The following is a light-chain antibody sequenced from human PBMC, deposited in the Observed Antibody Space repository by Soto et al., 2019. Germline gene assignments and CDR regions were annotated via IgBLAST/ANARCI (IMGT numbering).Light chain of an antibody. V-gene: IGKV3-15*01. J-gene: IGKJ1*01. Sequence: EIVFTQFPGTLSLSPGERATLSCRASQSVSNNYLAWYQQKPGQAPRLLIYGASTRATAIPARFSGRGSGTEFTLSISSLQSEDFAVYYCQQYNTWPRTFGQGTKVDIK. CDR3: QQYNTWPRT. CDR2: GAS. CDR1: QSVSNN.